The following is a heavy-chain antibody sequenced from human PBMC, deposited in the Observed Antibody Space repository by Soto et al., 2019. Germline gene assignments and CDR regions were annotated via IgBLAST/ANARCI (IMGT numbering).Heavy chain of an antibody. CDR1: GFTVSSYC. D-gene: IGHD3-3*01. CDR2: IKQDGSEK. V-gene: IGHV3-7*01. CDR3: ASCDFWSGYYQLPFDY. Sequence: GGCLGLSCAASGFTVSSYCMSWVRQATGKGLEWVANIKQDGSEKYYVDSVKGRFTISRDNAKNSLYLQMNSLSAEDTAVYYCASCDFWSGYYQLPFDYWGQGTMVTVSS. J-gene: IGHJ4*02.